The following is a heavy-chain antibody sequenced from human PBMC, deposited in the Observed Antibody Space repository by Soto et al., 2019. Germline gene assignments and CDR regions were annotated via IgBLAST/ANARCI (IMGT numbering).Heavy chain of an antibody. J-gene: IGHJ4*02. CDR2: ISGSGGST. CDR1: GFTFSSYA. CDR3: AKDQYCSSTSCYGN. Sequence: EVQLLESGGGLVQPGGSLRLSCAASGFTFSSYAMSWVRQAPGKGLEWVSAISGSGGSTYYADSVKGRFTISRDNSKNTLYLQLNSLRAEDTAVYYCAKDQYCSSTSCYGNWGQGTLVTVSS. V-gene: IGHV3-23*01. D-gene: IGHD2-2*01.